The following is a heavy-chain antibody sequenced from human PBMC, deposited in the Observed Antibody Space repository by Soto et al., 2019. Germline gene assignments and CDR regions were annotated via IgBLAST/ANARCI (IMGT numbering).Heavy chain of an antibody. V-gene: IGHV3-9*01. CDR3: AKDAITMVRGVISYYGMDV. D-gene: IGHD3-10*01. CDR2: ISWNSGSI. Sequence: EVQLVESRGGLVQPGRSLRLSCAASGFTFDDYAMHWVRQAPGKGLEWVSGISWNSGSIGYADSVKGRFTISRDNAKNSLYLQMNSLRAEDTALYYCAKDAITMVRGVISYYGMDVWGQGTTVTVSS. CDR1: GFTFDDYA. J-gene: IGHJ6*02.